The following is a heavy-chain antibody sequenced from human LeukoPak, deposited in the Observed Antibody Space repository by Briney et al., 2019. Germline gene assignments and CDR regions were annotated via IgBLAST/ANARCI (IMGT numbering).Heavy chain of an antibody. CDR2: ISSSGSTI. CDR1: GFTFSSYS. V-gene: IGHV3-48*01. D-gene: IGHD2-21*02. CDR3: AKRKGDFQYYYYMDV. Sequence: GGSLRLSCAASGFTFSSYSMNWVRQAPGKGLEWVSYISSSGSTIYYADSVKGRFTISRDNSKNTLYLQMNSLRAEDTAVFYCAKRKGDFQYYYYMDVWGKGTTVTVSS. J-gene: IGHJ6*03.